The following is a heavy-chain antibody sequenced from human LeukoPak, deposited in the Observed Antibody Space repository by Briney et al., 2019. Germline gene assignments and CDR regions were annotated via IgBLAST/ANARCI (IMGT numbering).Heavy chain of an antibody. CDR3: ASCREGYNWLDY. CDR2: ISNNGGYT. CDR1: GSTFSSSA. J-gene: IGHJ4*02. D-gene: IGHD5-24*01. V-gene: IGHV3-23*01. Sequence: GGSLRLSCAASGSTFSSSAMSWVRQAPGKGLEWVSAISNNGGYTYYADSVQGRFTISRDNSKSTLCLQMNSLRAEDTAVYYCASCREGYNWLDYWGQGTRVIVSS.